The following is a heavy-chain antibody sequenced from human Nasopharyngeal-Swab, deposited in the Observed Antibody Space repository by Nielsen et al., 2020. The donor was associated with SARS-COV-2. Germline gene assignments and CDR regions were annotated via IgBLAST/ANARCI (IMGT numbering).Heavy chain of an antibody. CDR1: GDSINDYY. V-gene: IGHV4-59*01. CDR2: IYYSGTT. J-gene: IGHJ3*01. CDR3: ARGEDRYDSSGFLM. Sequence: GSLRLSCTVSGDSINDYYWNWIRQPPGKGLEWIGYIYYSGTTHYKSSLKSRVTISIDTSKNQFSLNLRSVTAADTAVYYCARGEDRYDSSGFLMWGQGTMVTVSS. D-gene: IGHD3-22*01.